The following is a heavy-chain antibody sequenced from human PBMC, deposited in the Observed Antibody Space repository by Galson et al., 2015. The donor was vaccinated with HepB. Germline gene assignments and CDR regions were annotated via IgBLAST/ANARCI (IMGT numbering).Heavy chain of an antibody. CDR3: ARPADGGSISYYFDI. Sequence: SVKVSCKASGFTFASYGISWARQAPGQGLEWMAWTSGYSGNTNYAQSLQGRVTMTTDTSSNTAYLEVRSLRSDDTAVYYCARPADGGSISYYFDIWGRGTLVTVSS. CDR1: GFTFASYG. J-gene: IGHJ2*01. CDR2: TSGYSGNT. V-gene: IGHV1-18*01. D-gene: IGHD3-16*01.